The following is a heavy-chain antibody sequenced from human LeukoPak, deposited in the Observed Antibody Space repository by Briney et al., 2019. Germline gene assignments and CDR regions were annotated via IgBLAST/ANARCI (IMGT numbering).Heavy chain of an antibody. CDR1: GGTFMTYS. CDR2: IIPFFGTP. CDR3: ATPVDYGDQGRLDY. J-gene: IGHJ4*02. D-gene: IGHD4-17*01. V-gene: IGHV1-69*05. Sequence: GSSVKVSCKASGGTFMTYSISWVRQAPGQGLEWMGRIIPFFGTPNYAQKFPGRVTITTDESTRTTYLELSGLRSEDTAIYYCATPVDYGDQGRLDYWGQGTLVTVSS.